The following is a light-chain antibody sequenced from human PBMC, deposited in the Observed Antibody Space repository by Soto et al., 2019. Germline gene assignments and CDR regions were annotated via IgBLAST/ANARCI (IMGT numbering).Light chain of an antibody. Sequence: EVVLTQSLGTLSLSPGERATLSFRASQSVSSSYLAWYQQKPGQAPRLLIYGASTRATGVPTRFSGSRSGAEFTLTINSLQSEDFAVYYCQPYNNWPLTFGGGTKVDI. J-gene: IGKJ4*01. CDR3: QPYNNWPLT. V-gene: IGKV3-15*01. CDR2: GAS. CDR1: QSVSSSY.